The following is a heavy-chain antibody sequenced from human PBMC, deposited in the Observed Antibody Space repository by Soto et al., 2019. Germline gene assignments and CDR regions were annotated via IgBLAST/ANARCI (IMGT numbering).Heavy chain of an antibody. CDR3: AREQIDSSAKIPSGYFDY. J-gene: IGHJ4*02. Sequence: GASVKVSCKASGGTFSSYAISWVRQAPGQGLEWMGGIIPIFGTANYAQKFQGRVTITADESTSTAYMELSSLRSEDTAVYYCAREQIDSSAKIPSGYFDYWGQGTLVTVSS. CDR1: GGTFSSYA. CDR2: IIPIFGTA. V-gene: IGHV1-69*13. D-gene: IGHD3-22*01.